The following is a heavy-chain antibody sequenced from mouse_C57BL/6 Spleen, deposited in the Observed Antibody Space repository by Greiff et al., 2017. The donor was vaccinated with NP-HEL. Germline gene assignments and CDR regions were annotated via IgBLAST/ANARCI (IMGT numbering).Heavy chain of an antibody. J-gene: IGHJ1*03. CDR2: ISSGGDYI. Sequence: EVQLVESGEGLVKPGGSLKLSCAASRFTFSSYAMSWVRQTPEKRLEWVAYISSGGDYIYYADTVKGRFTISRDNARNTLYLQMSSLKSEDTAMYYCTRGRGSSSYFDVWGTGTTVTVSS. CDR3: TRGRGSSSYFDV. V-gene: IGHV5-9-1*02. D-gene: IGHD1-1*01. CDR1: RFTFSSYA.